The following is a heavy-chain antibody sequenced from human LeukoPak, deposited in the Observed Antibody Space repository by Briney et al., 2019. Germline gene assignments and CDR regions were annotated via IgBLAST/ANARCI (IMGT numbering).Heavy chain of an antibody. J-gene: IGHJ4*02. Sequence: GASVKVSCKASGYTFAAYYIHWVRQAPGQGLEWMGCINPDSGGTDYAQKFQGRVTMTRDTSISTAYMELSRLSSDDTAVYYCARGEYNTVWQPDYWDQGTLVTVSS. CDR1: GYTFAAYY. D-gene: IGHD6-19*01. CDR2: INPDSGGT. V-gene: IGHV1-2*02. CDR3: ARGEYNTVWQPDY.